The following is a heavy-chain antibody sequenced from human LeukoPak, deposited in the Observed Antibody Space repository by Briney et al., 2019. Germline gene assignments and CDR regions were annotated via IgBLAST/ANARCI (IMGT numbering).Heavy chain of an antibody. CDR3: ARGANWFDP. J-gene: IGHJ5*02. Sequence: SETLSLTCTVSGASISTYYWSWIRQPPGKGLEWIGYIYYSGSTNYNPSLKSRLTISVDTSKNQFSLKLNSVTATDTAVYYCARGANWFDPWGQGTLVTVSS. V-gene: IGHV4-59*01. CDR2: IYYSGST. CDR1: GASISTYY.